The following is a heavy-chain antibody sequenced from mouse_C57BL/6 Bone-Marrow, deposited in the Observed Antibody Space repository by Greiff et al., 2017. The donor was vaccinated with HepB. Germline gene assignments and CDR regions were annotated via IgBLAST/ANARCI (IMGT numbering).Heavy chain of an antibody. CDR2: ISSGSSTI. J-gene: IGHJ3*01. D-gene: IGHD1-1*01. V-gene: IGHV5-17*01. Sequence: EVHLVESGGGLVKPGGSLKLSCAASGFTFSDYGMHWVRQAPEKGLEWVAYISSGSSTIYYADTVKVRFTISRDNAKNTLFLQMTSLRSEDTAMYYCARDGSSFPFAYWGQGTLVTVSA. CDR1: GFTFSDYG. CDR3: ARDGSSFPFAY.